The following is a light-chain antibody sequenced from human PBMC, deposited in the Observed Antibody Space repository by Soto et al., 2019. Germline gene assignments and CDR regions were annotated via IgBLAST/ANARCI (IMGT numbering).Light chain of an antibody. V-gene: IGLV2-14*01. J-gene: IGLJ1*01. CDR1: SSDVGGYNY. Sequence: QSVLTQPGSVSGSPGQSIDNSCTGTSSDVGGYNYVSWYQQHPGKAPKLMIYDVGSRPSGVSDRFSGSKSGNTASLTISGLRAEDEADYYCCSYTTTSTGVFGTGTKVTVL. CDR2: DVG. CDR3: CSYTTTSTGV.